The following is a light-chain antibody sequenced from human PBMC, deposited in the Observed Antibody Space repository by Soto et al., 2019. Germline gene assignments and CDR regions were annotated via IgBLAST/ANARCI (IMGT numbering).Light chain of an antibody. Sequence: DIQMTQSPSTLSASVGDRVTITCRASQSISSWLAWYQQKPGKAPKLLIYDASSLESGVPSRFSGSGSGTDFTLTIRRLEPEDFAVYYCKDYGSSAWTFGQGTKVDIK. V-gene: IGKV1-5*01. CDR2: DAS. CDR3: KDYGSSAWT. CDR1: QSISSW. J-gene: IGKJ1*01.